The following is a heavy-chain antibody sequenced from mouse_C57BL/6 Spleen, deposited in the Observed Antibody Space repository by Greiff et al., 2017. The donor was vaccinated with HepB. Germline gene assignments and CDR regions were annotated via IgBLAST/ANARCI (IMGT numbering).Heavy chain of an antibody. CDR1: GYTFTSYW. CDR2: INPSNGGT. V-gene: IGHV1-53*01. Sequence: VQLQQPGTELVKPGASVKLSCKASGYTFTSYWMHWVKQRPGQGLEWIGNINPSNGGTNYNEKFKSKATLTVDKSSSTAYMQLISLTSEDSAVYYCARYDYDGGEGFAYWGQGTLVTVSA. J-gene: IGHJ3*01. CDR3: ARYDYDGGEGFAY. D-gene: IGHD2-4*01.